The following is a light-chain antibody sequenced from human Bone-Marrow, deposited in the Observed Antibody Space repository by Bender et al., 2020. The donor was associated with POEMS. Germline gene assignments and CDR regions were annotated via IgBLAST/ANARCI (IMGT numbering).Light chain of an antibody. CDR2: EDN. CDR3: QAWDSSTYV. V-gene: IGLV3-1*01. CDR1: KLGDEY. J-gene: IGLJ1*01. Sequence: SLELTQPPSVSVSPGQTASITCSGEKLGDEYAFWYQQKPGQSPVVVIYEDNKRPSGIPARFSGSNSGNTATLTISGTQAMDEADYYCQAWDSSTYVFGTGTRVTVL.